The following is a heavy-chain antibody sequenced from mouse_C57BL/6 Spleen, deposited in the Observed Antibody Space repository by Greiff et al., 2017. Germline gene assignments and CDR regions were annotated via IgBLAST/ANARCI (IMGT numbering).Heavy chain of an antibody. V-gene: IGHV5-6*02. D-gene: IGHD2-3*01. J-gene: IGHJ2*01. Sequence: VMLVESGGDLVKPGGSLKLSCSASVFTFRSYGLSWFRQTPDKRLEWVATISSGGSYTYYPDSVKGGFTISRDNAKNTLYLQMSSLKSADTAMYYCARNDGYLDYWGQGTTLTVSS. CDR2: ISSGGSYT. CDR3: ARNDGYLDY. CDR1: VFTFRSYG.